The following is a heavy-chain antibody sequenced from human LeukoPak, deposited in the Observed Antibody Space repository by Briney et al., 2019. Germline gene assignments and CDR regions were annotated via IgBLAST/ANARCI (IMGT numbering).Heavy chain of an antibody. V-gene: IGHV3-53*04. J-gene: IGHJ4*02. CDR3: ARVKSLGVYYYDSSGYYGNDY. D-gene: IGHD3-22*01. Sequence: GGSLRLSCAASGFTVSSNYMSWVRQAPGKGLEWVSVIYSGGSTYYSDSVKGRFTISRNNSKNTLYLQMNSLRAEDTAVYYCARVKSLGVYYYDSSGYYGNDYWGQGTLVTVSS. CDR2: IYSGGST. CDR1: GFTVSSNY.